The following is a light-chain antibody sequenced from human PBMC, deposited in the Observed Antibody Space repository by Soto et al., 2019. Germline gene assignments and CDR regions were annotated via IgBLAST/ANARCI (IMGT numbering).Light chain of an antibody. J-gene: IGLJ1*01. CDR3: AAWDDSLNGYV. CDR2: SNN. V-gene: IGLV1-44*01. CDR1: SSNIGSNT. Sequence: QSVLTQSPSASGTPGQRVTISCSGSSSNIGSNTVNWYQQLPGTAPKLLMSSNNQRPSGVPDRFSGSKSGTSASLAISGLQSEDEADYYCAAWDDSLNGYVFGTGTKLTVL.